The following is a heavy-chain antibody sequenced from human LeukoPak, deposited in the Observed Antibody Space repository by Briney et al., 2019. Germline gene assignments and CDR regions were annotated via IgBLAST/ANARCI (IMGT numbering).Heavy chain of an antibody. J-gene: IGHJ4*02. Sequence: GASVKVSCKASGDTFNNYAITWVRQAPGQGLEWMGQISPMFRTVNYAQKFQGRVTITTDEFTNTAYMELNSLRSDDTAVYYCARDGGYSGHGWDFWGQGTLVTVSS. V-gene: IGHV1-69*05. CDR2: ISPMFRTV. CDR3: ARDGGYSGHGWDF. CDR1: GDTFNNYA. D-gene: IGHD5-12*01.